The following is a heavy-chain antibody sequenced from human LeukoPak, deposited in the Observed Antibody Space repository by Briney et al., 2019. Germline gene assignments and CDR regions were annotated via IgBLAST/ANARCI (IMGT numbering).Heavy chain of an antibody. CDR3: ASQALRYYDSSGYYSDAFDI. Sequence: SVKVCCKASGGTFSSYAISWERQAPGQGLELMGGIIPIFGTANYAQKFQGRVTITADKSTSTAYMELRSLRSDDTAVYYCASQALRYYDSSGYYSDAFDIWGQGTMVTVSS. CDR1: GGTFSSYA. CDR2: IIPIFGTA. J-gene: IGHJ3*02. D-gene: IGHD3-22*01. V-gene: IGHV1-69*06.